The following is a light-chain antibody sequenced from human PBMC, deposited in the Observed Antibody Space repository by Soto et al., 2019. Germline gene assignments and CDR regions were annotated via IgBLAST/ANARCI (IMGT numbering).Light chain of an antibody. CDR2: DAS. CDR1: QSISTY. Sequence: QVTQSPSSLSASVGNRVTITCRASQSISTYLNWYQKKPGKAPNLLIYDASRLQSGVPSRFSGSGSGTDFTLTISSLQPEDFATYYCQQLNSYPLTFGGGTKVDIK. J-gene: IGKJ4*01. CDR3: QQLNSYPLT. V-gene: IGKV1-13*02.